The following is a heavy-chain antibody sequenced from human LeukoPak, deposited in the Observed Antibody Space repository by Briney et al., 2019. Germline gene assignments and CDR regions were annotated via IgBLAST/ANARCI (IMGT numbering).Heavy chain of an antibody. V-gene: IGHV1-2*02. J-gene: IGHJ5*02. CDR1: GYTFTGYY. CDR3: ARDLRGFLTWWFDP. CDR2: ISPNSGGT. D-gene: IGHD3-10*01. Sequence: GASVKVSCKASGYTFTGYYMHWVRQAPGQGLEWMGWISPNSGGTNYAQKFQGRVTMTRDTSISTAYMELSRLRSDDTAVYYCARDLRGFLTWWFDPWGQGTLVTVSS.